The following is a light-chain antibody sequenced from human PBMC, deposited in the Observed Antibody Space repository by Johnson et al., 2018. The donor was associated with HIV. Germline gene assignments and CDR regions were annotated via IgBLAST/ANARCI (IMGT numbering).Light chain of an antibody. CDR2: ENN. Sequence: HSVLTQPPSVSAAPGQKVTISCSGSSSNIGNNYVSWYQQLPGTAPKVLIYENNKRPSGIPDRFSGSKSGTYATLGITGLQTGDEADYYCGTWDSSLSAYVFVTWTKVTVL. J-gene: IGLJ1*01. CDR1: SSNIGNNY. V-gene: IGLV1-51*01. CDR3: GTWDSSLSAYV.